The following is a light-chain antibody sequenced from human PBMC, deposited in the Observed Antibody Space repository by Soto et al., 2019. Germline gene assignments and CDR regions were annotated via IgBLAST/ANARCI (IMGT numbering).Light chain of an antibody. V-gene: IGKV3-11*01. CDR3: QQRSNWPTSWT. J-gene: IGKJ1*01. Sequence: ELVLTQSPATLSLSPGDRSTLSCRASQSVGSSLAWYQQAPGQAPRLLISDASNRATGIPPRFSGSRSGTDFTLTISSLEPEDFAVYSCQQRSNWPTSWTFGQGTKV. CDR2: DAS. CDR1: QSVGSS.